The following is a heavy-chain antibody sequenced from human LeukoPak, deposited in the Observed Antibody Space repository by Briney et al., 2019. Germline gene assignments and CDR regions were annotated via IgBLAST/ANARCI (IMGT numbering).Heavy chain of an antibody. V-gene: IGHV3-21*01. D-gene: IGHD3-22*01. J-gene: IGHJ4*02. CDR1: GFTFSSYS. Sequence: GGSLRLSCAASGFTFSSYSMNWVRQAPGKGLEWVSSISSSSSYIYYADSVKGRFTISRDNAKNSLYLQMNSLRAEDTAVYYCARGGHSSGYYGKNWGQGTLVTVSS. CDR3: ARGGHSSGYYGKN. CDR2: ISSSSSYI.